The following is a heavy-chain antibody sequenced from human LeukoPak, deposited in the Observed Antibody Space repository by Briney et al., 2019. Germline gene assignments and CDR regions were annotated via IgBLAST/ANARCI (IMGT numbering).Heavy chain of an antibody. Sequence: ASVKVSCKASGYTYTSYGISWVRQAPGQGLEWMGWISAYNGDTHYAQKFQGRVTMTTETSTSTAYMELRSLRSDDTAVYYCARTSSDYVWGSYRSTPTYYFDYWGQGTLVTVSS. J-gene: IGHJ4*02. CDR2: ISAYNGDT. CDR1: GYTYTSYG. D-gene: IGHD3-16*02. V-gene: IGHV1-18*01. CDR3: ARTSSDYVWGSYRSTPTYYFDY.